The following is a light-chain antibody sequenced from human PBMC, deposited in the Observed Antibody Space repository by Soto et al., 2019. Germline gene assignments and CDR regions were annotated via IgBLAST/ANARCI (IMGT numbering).Light chain of an antibody. J-gene: IGKJ4*01. CDR1: QSVSSSY. Sequence: EIVLTQSPGTLSLSPGERATLSCRASQSVSSSYLAWYQQKPGQAPRLLIYGASSRATGIPDRFSGSGSGTDFTLTISRLEPEDFAVYYCQQYGSSPLTFGGGTQVEIK. CDR2: GAS. CDR3: QQYGSSPLT. V-gene: IGKV3-20*01.